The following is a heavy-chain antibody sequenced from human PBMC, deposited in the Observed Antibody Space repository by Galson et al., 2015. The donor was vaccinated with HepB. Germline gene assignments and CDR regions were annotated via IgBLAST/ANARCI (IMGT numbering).Heavy chain of an antibody. V-gene: IGHV1-69*13. Sequence: SVKVSCKASGGTFSSYAISWVRQAPGQGLEWMGGIIPIFGTANCAQKFQGRVTITADESTSTAYMELSSLRSEDTAVYYCARGRRSTYYDYVWGSYRGYYFDYWGQGTLVTVSS. CDR2: IIPIFGTA. CDR1: GGTFSSYA. CDR3: ARGRRSTYYDYVWGSYRGYYFDY. J-gene: IGHJ4*02. D-gene: IGHD3-16*02.